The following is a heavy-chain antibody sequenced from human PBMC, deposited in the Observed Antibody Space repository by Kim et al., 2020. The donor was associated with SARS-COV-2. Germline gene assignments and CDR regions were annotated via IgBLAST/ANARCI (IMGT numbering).Heavy chain of an antibody. J-gene: IGHJ4*02. Sequence: SETLSLTCSVSGGSISSNSFYWGWIRQPPGKGLEWIGSIYYSGNTYNSPSLKSRLTISVDTSKNQFSLRVNSVTGADTAVYYCARHSGPYASSWFDYSGQGRLFTVSS. V-gene: IGHV4-39*01. CDR1: GGSISSNSFY. CDR2: IYYSGNT. D-gene: IGHD6-13*01. CDR3: ARHSGPYASSWFDY.